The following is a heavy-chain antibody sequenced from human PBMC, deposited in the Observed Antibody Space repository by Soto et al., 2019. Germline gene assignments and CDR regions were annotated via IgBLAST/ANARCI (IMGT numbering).Heavy chain of an antibody. Sequence: ASVKVSCKASAYTFTNYGISWVRQAPGQGLEWMGWISAYNGNINYAQKFRGRVTMTTDTSTSSAYLEVRSLRSDDKAVYYCARSGSSWNVREFDSSGQGTLVTVSS. CDR3: ARSGSSWNVREFDS. J-gene: IGHJ4*02. D-gene: IGHD6-13*01. CDR2: ISAYNGNI. V-gene: IGHV1-18*01. CDR1: AYTFTNYG.